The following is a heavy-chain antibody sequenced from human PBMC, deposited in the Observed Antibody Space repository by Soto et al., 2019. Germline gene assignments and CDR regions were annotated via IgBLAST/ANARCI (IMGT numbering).Heavy chain of an antibody. Sequence: EVQLVESGGGLVKPGGSLRLSCAASGFTFSTYTMNWVRQGPGKGLEWVSSISSASSYKYYADSLKGRFTISRDNAKNSLYLQMNSLRAEDTAVYYCARGKENDYVWGTYRPWWFDPWGQGTLVTVSS. D-gene: IGHD3-16*02. CDR1: GFTFSTYT. CDR2: ISSASSYK. CDR3: ARGKENDYVWGTYRPWWFDP. V-gene: IGHV3-21*01. J-gene: IGHJ5*02.